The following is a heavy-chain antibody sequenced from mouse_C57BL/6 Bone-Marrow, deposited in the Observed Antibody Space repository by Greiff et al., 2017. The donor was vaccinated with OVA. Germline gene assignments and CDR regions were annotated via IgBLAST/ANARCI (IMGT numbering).Heavy chain of an antibody. V-gene: IGHV1-54*01. D-gene: IGHD6-1*01. CDR3: ARGEWGSPSSYAMDY. CDR1: GYAFTNYL. CDR2: INPGSGGT. Sequence: VQLQQSGAELVRPGTSVKVSCKASGYAFTNYLIEWVKQRPGQGLEWIGVINPGSGGTNYNEKFKGKATLTADKSSSTAYMQLSSLTSEDSAVYFCARGEWGSPSSYAMDYWGQGTSVTVSS. J-gene: IGHJ4*01.